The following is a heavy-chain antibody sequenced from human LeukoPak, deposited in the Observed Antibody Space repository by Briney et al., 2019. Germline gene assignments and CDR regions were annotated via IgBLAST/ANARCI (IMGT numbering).Heavy chain of an antibody. CDR3: ARTPRSRQWLVRKAGGWFDP. V-gene: IGHV4-61*09. D-gene: IGHD6-19*01. CDR2: IYTSGST. J-gene: IGHJ5*02. CDR1: GGSISSGSYY. Sequence: SETLSLTCTVSGGSISSGSYYWSWIRQPAGKGLEWIGHIYTSGSTNYNPSLKSRVTISADTSKNQFSLKLSSVTAADTAVYYCARTPRSRQWLVRKAGGWFDPWGQGTLVTVSS.